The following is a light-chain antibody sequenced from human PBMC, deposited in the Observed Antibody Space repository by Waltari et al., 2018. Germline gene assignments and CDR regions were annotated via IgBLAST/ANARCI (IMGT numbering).Light chain of an antibody. J-gene: IGLJ3*02. CDR2: STN. CDR3: VLYLPSGIWV. CDR1: SGSFSTSFS. V-gene: IGLV8-61*01. Sequence: QTVVTQEPSFSVSPGGTVTLPCAFRSGSFSTSFSPGWYQQTPGQAPRTLIYSTNTRSSGVPDRFSGSILGSKAALTITGAQADDESDYYCVLYLPSGIWVFGGGTKLTVL.